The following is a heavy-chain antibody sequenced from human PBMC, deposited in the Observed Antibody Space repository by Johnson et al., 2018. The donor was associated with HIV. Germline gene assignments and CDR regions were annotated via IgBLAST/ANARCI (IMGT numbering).Heavy chain of an antibody. V-gene: IGHV3-30-3*01. D-gene: IGHD2-8*02. CDR2: ISYDGSNK. CDR1: GFTFSSYA. Sequence: QVQLVESGGGVVQPGRSLRLSCAASGFTFSSYAMHWVRQAPGKGLEWVAVISYDGSNKYYADSVKGRFPISRDNSKNTLYLQMNSLSAEDTAVYYFARSMTTGSTWALDIVGQGTMVTVSS. J-gene: IGHJ3*02. CDR3: ARSMTTGSTWALDI.